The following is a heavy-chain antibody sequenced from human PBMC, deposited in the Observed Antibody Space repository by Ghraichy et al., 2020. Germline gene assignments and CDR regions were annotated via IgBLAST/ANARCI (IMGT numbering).Heavy chain of an antibody. J-gene: IGHJ5*02. CDR1: GFTFGNYA. CDR3: AKDNGDNVGYWFDP. D-gene: IGHD5-24*01. Sequence: GGSLRLSCAASGFTFGNYAMSWVRQAPGKGLEWVSGNNGDGFRTYYAESVKGRFTISRDSSKNTLYLQMNSLRAEDTAIYYCAKDNGDNVGYWFDPWGQGTLVTVSS. V-gene: IGHV3-23*01. CDR2: NNGDGFRT.